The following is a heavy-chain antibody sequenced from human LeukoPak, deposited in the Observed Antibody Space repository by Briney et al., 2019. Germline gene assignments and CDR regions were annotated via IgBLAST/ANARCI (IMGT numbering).Heavy chain of an antibody. V-gene: IGHV3-11*05. Sequence: PGGSLGLSFSASGFTLSDYYMSYIPPAPGEGLEGVSYISTTSTYTDYADSVRGRFTISRDNAKNLLYLQMNSLRPEDTAVYYCARDWYCSSSICYTDRNWFDPWGQGTLVTVSS. CDR2: ISTTSTYT. CDR1: GFTLSDYY. D-gene: IGHD2-2*02. J-gene: IGHJ5*02. CDR3: ARDWYCSSSICYTDRNWFDP.